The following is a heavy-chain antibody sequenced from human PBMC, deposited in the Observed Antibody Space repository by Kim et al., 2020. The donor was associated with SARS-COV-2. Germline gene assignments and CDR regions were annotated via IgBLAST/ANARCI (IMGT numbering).Heavy chain of an antibody. J-gene: IGHJ4*02. CDR2: IYGGGSI. V-gene: IGHV3-53*01. Sequence: GGSLRLSCAAFGLPVSNKYMTWVRQAPGKGLEWVSHIYGGGSIHHADSVKGRFTISRDNSMNTLFLQMNSLRPEDTAVYYCATSINYYDSNSFPAAVEYWGRGIQVTVSS. D-gene: IGHD3-22*01. CDR3: ATSINYYDSNSFPAAVEY. CDR1: GLPVSNKY.